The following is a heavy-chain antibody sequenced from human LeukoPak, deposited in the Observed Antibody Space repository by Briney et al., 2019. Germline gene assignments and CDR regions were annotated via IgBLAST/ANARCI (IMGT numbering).Heavy chain of an antibody. J-gene: IGHJ4*02. CDR3: AREVAVARTDFYY. D-gene: IGHD6-19*01. V-gene: IGHV4-30-2*01. Sequence: SQTLSLTCTVSGGSISSGGYYWSWIRRPPGKGLEWIGYIYHSGSTYYNPSLKSRVTISVDRSKNQFSLKLSSVTAADTAVYYCAREVAVARTDFYYWGQGTLVTVSS. CDR2: IYHSGST. CDR1: GGSISSGGYY.